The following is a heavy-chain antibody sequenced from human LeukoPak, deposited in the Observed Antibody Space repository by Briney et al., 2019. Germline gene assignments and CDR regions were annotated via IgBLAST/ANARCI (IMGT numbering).Heavy chain of an antibody. CDR1: GYTFTGYY. CDR3: ARVRGVVVTAISWFDP. V-gene: IGHV1-2*02. CDR2: INPNSGGT. Sequence: GASVKVSCKASGYTFTGYYMHWVRQAPGQGLEWMGWINPNSGGTNYAQKFQGRVTMTRDTSISTAYMELSRLRSDDTAVYYCARVRGVVVTAISWFDPWGQGTLVTVSS. J-gene: IGHJ5*02. D-gene: IGHD2-21*02.